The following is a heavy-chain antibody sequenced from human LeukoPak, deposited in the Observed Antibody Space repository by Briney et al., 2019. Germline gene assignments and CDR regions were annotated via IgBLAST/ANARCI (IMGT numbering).Heavy chain of an antibody. CDR1: GFTFSSYA. CDR2: ISGSGGST. D-gene: IGHD3-10*01. Sequence: GGSLRLSCAASGFTFSSYAMSWVRQAPGKGLEWVSAISGSGGSTYYADSVKGRFTISRDNSKNTLYLQMNSLRAEDTAVYYCAKGSGYYGSESHVDYWGQGTLVTVSS. CDR3: AKGSGYYGSESHVDY. J-gene: IGHJ4*02. V-gene: IGHV3-23*01.